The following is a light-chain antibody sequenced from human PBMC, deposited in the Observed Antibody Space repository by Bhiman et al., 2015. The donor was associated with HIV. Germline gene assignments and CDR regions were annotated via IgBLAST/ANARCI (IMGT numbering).Light chain of an antibody. CDR2: DVS. V-gene: IGLV2-11*01. CDR1: SSDVGAYNY. J-gene: IGLJ2*01. Sequence: QSALTQPASVSGSPGQSITISCTGTSSDVGAYNYVSWYQQHPGKAPKLMIYDVSKRPSGVPDRFSGSKSGNTASLTISGLQAEDEADYYCCSYAGSYTLVFGGGTNLTVL. CDR3: CSYAGSYTLV.